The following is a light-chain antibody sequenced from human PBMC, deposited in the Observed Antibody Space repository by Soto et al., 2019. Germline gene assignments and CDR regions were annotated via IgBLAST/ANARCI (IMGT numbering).Light chain of an antibody. CDR2: LNSDGSH. J-gene: IGLJ3*02. CDR1: SGHXSDA. CDR3: QTWGSGIGV. V-gene: IGLV4-69*01. Sequence: QLVLTQAPSASASLGASVXLXXTLXSGHXSDAIAWHQQQPEKGPRYLMKLNSDGSHMKGDGIPDRFSGSSPGAERYLTISSLQSEDEADSYCQTWGSGIGVFGGGTQLTVL.